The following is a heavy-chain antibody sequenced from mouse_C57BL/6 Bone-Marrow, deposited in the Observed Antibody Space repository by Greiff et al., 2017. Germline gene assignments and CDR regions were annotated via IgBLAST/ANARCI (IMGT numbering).Heavy chain of an antibody. J-gene: IGHJ2*01. CDR3: TAYYSNYEDDY. Sequence: EVKLEESGGGLVQPGGSMKLSCVASGFTFSNYWMNWVRQSPEKGLEWVAQIRLKSDNYATHYAESVKGRFTISRDDSKSSVYLQMNNLRAEDTGIYYCTAYYSNYEDDYWGQGTTLTVSS. V-gene: IGHV6-3*01. D-gene: IGHD2-5*01. CDR1: GFTFSNYW. CDR2: IRLKSDNYAT.